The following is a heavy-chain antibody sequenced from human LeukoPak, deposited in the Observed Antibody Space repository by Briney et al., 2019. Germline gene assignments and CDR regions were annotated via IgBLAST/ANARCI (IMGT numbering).Heavy chain of an antibody. CDR2: INTNAGGP. D-gene: IGHD5-12*01. V-gene: IGHV7-4-1*02. CDR3: ARGEWLLDY. J-gene: IGHJ4*02. Sequence: ASVKVSCKASGYTFTNNAMNWVRQAPGQGLEWMGWINTNAGGPTYAQGFTGRFVFSLDTSVSTAYLQISSLKAEDTAVYYCARGEWLLDYWGQGTLVTVSS. CDR1: GYTFTNNA.